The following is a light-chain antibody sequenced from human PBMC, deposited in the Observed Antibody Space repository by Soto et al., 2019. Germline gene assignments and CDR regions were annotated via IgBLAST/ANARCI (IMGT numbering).Light chain of an antibody. CDR3: SSYTSGSTVI. Sequence: QSVLTQPASVSGSPGQSITISCTGTRSDVGGYNYVSWYQHHPGKAPKLLIYEVTNRPAEVSNRFSGSKSGITASLTISGLQSEDAADYYCSSYTSGSTVIFGGGTKLTVL. CDR2: EVT. J-gene: IGLJ2*01. CDR1: RSDVGGYNY. V-gene: IGLV2-14*01.